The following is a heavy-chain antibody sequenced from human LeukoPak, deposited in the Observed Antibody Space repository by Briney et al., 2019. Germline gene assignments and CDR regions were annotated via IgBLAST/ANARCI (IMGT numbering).Heavy chain of an antibody. CDR1: GFTFSSYA. CDR3: ARAYRGLDY. V-gene: IGHV3-30-3*01. D-gene: IGHD3-16*02. J-gene: IGHJ4*02. Sequence: GGSLRLSCAASGFTFSSYAMHWVRQAPGKGLEWVAVISYDGSNKYYADSVKGRFTISRDNSKNTLYLQMNGLRAEDTAVYYCARAYRGLDYWGQGTLVTVSS. CDR2: ISYDGSNK.